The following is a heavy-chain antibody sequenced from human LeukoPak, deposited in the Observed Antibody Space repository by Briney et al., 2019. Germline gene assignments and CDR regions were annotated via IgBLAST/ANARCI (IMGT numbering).Heavy chain of an antibody. D-gene: IGHD6-6*01. V-gene: IGHV3-74*01. Sequence: PGGSLRLSCAASGFMFSSYWMHWVRQAPGKGLVWVSRISDGGTIIYADSVKGRFTISRDNAKNTLYLQMDSLRAEDTAVYYCARDLIAARPYDGIEIWGQGTMVTVSS. CDR2: ISDGGTI. J-gene: IGHJ3*02. CDR1: GFMFSSYW. CDR3: ARDLIAARPYDGIEI.